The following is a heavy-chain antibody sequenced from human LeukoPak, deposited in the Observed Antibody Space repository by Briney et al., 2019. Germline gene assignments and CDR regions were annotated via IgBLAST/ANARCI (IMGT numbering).Heavy chain of an antibody. CDR1: GFTFSSYS. CDR2: ISSSSSYI. Sequence: GGSLRLSCAASGFTFSSYSMNWVRQAPGKGLEWVSSISSSSSYIYYADSVKGRFTISRDNAKNSLYLQMNSLRAEDTAVYYCARAHSSSWYVGFDYWGQGTLVTVSS. D-gene: IGHD6-13*01. CDR3: ARAHSSSWYVGFDY. J-gene: IGHJ4*02. V-gene: IGHV3-21*01.